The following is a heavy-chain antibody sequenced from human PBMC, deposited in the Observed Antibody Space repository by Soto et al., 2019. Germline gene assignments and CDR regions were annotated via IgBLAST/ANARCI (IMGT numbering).Heavy chain of an antibody. CDR3: ARDQHSGIDY. Sequence: PWGSLRLSCAASGFTFISYSINLCRQAPCKWLEWVSYISSSSSTIYYADSVKGRFTISRDNAKNSLYLQMNSLRDEDTAVYYCARDQHSGIDYWGQGTLVTVSS. CDR2: ISSSSSTI. D-gene: IGHD2-15*01. J-gene: IGHJ4*02. CDR1: GFTFISYS. V-gene: IGHV3-48*02.